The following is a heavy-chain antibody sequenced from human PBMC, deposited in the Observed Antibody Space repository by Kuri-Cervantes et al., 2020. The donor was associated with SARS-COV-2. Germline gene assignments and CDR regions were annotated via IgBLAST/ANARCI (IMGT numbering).Heavy chain of an antibody. CDR2: IKSKTDGGIT. D-gene: IGHD3-10*01. CDR1: GFTFSNAW. V-gene: IGHV3-15*01. Sequence: GESLKISCAASGFTFSNAWMSWVRQAPGKGLEWVGRIKSKTDGGITDYAAPVKGRFTISRDDSKNTLYLQMNSLKTEDTAVYYCTTDYRAMVPQQPYPFDYWGQGTLVTVSS. J-gene: IGHJ4*02. CDR3: TTDYRAMVPQQPYPFDY.